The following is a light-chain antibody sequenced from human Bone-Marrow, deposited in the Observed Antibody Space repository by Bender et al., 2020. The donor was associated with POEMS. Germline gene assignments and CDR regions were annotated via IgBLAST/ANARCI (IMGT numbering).Light chain of an antibody. V-gene: IGLV3-25*02. CDR3: QVWDGNDDQYV. CDR1: VLPKQY. Sequence: YELTQSPSVSVSPGQTARITCSADVLPKQYAYWYRQKPGQAPVLLIFKDRERPSGIPERFSGSNSGNTATLTISRVEAGDEADYYCQVWDGNDDQYVFGGGTKVTVL. J-gene: IGLJ1*01. CDR2: KDR.